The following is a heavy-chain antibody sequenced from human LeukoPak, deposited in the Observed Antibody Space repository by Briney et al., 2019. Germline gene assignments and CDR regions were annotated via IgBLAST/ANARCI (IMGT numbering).Heavy chain of an antibody. CDR2: ISDSGGRT. CDR3: AKVPTTYYYGSGSYGPFDI. D-gene: IGHD3-10*01. J-gene: IGHJ3*02. V-gene: IGHV3-23*01. Sequence: PGGSLRLSCAVSGITLSNYGMSWVRQAPGKGLEWVAGISDSGGRTNYADSVKGRFTISRDNSKNTLYLQMNSLRAEDTAVYYCAKVPTTYYYGSGSYGPFDIWGQGTMVTVSS. CDR1: GITLSNYG.